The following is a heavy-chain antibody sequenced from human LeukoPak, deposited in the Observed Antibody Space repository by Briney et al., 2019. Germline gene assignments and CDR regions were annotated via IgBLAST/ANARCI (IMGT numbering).Heavy chain of an antibody. J-gene: IGHJ4*02. D-gene: IGHD5-24*01. CDR3: AREGWLQLGYYFDY. V-gene: IGHV1-2*02. Sequence: GASVKVSCKASGYTFTGYYMHWVRQAPGQGLEWMGWINPNSGGTNYAQKFLGRVTITRDTSISTAYMELRRLRSDDTAVYYCAREGWLQLGYYFDYWGQGTLVTVSS. CDR2: INPNSGGT. CDR1: GYTFTGYY.